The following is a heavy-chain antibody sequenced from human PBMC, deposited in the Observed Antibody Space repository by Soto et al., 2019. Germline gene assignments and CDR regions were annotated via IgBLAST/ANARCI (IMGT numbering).Heavy chain of an antibody. CDR3: ARGGGDYGGIN. Sequence: QVQLQESGPGLVKPSQTLSLTCTVSGVSISSGSYYWSWIRQHAGKGLEWIGYIYSIGSTYYNPSLRSRVSISIDTSKNQFFLNLTSVTAADTAVYYWARGGGDYGGINWGQGTLVTVSS. D-gene: IGHD4-17*01. V-gene: IGHV4-31*03. CDR1: GVSISSGSYY. J-gene: IGHJ4*02. CDR2: IYSIGST.